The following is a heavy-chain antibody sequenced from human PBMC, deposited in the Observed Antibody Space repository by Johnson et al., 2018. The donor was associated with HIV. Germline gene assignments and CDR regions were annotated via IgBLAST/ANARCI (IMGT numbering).Heavy chain of an antibody. CDR1: GFTLSTYG. J-gene: IGHJ3*02. D-gene: IGHD6-19*01. Sequence: QVQLVESGGGVVQPGRSLRLSCAASGFTLSTYGMHWVRQAPGKGLEWVGFISFDGSNTHYADSVRGRFTISRDNSKNTLYLQMNGLRIESTAIYYCARRMKAVAHHDAFDIWGQGTMVTVSS. CDR3: ARRMKAVAHHDAFDI. V-gene: IGHV3-30*05. CDR2: ISFDGSNT.